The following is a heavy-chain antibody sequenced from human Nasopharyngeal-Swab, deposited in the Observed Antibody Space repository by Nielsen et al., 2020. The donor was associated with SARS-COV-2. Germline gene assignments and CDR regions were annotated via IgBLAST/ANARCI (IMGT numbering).Heavy chain of an antibody. CDR2: IYYSGST. Sequence: SETLSLTCTVSGGSISSGSYYWSWIRQPPGKGLEWIGSIYYSGSTYYNPSLKSRVTISVDTSKNQFSLKLSSVTAADTAVYYCARENYDFWSGYYTDYYYGMDVWGQGTTVTVSS. CDR3: ARENYDFWSGYYTDYYYGMDV. CDR1: GGSISSGSYY. V-gene: IGHV4-39*02. D-gene: IGHD3-3*01. J-gene: IGHJ6*02.